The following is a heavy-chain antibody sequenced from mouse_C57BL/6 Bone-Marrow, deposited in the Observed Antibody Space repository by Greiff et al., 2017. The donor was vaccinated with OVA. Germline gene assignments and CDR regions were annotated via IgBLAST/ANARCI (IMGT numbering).Heavy chain of an antibody. Sequence: VQLKESGGGLVQPGESLKLSCESNEYEFPSHDMSWVRTTPEKRLALVAAINSDGGSTYYPDTMERRFIISRDNTKKTLYLQMSSLRSEDTALYYCARLYGSSYYWYFEVWGTGTTVTVSS. V-gene: IGHV5-2*01. D-gene: IGHD1-1*01. CDR1: EYEFPSHD. CDR3: ARLYGSSYYWYFEV. CDR2: INSDGGST. J-gene: IGHJ1*03.